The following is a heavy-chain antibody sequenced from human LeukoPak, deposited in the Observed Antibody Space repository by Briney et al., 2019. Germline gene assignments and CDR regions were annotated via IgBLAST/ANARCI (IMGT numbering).Heavy chain of an antibody. J-gene: IGHJ6*02. Sequence: GGSLRLSCAASGFTFSSYGLHWVRQAPGKGLEWMTFIRYDGSYKYYADSVKGRFTISRDNSKNTLYLQMNSLRAEDTGVYFCAKDHGDYYSYYYGLDVWGQGTTVTASS. D-gene: IGHD2-21*02. V-gene: IGHV3-30*02. CDR2: IRYDGSYK. CDR1: GFTFSSYG. CDR3: AKDHGDYYSYYYGLDV.